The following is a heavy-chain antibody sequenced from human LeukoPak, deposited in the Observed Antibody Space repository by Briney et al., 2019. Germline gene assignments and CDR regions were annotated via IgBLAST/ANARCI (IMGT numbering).Heavy chain of an antibody. CDR1: GFVVTANY. D-gene: IGHD2/OR15-2a*01. Sequence: PGGSLTLSCAASGFVVTANYLAWARQAPGKGLEWVSTISNGGDPFYGDSVKGRSTISRDEFTNTFSLQLDSLRVEDMGVYYCALLSGGTFDYWGQGTQVTVAS. CDR3: ALLSGGTFDY. J-gene: IGHJ4*02. CDR2: ISNGGDP. V-gene: IGHV3-53*01.